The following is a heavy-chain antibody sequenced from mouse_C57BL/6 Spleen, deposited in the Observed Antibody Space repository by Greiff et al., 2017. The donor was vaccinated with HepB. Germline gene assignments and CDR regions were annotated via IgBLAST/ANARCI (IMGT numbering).Heavy chain of an antibody. CDR2: ISYDGSN. V-gene: IGHV3-6*01. J-gene: IGHJ3*01. D-gene: IGHD6-1*01. CDR1: GYSITSGYY. CDR3: ARAPSSSWFAY. Sequence: EVKLQESGPGLVKPSQSLSLTCSVTGYSITSGYYWNWIRQFPGNKLEWMGYISYDGSNNYNPSLKNRISITRDTSKNQFFLKLNSVTTEDTATYYCARAPSSSWFAYWGQGTLVTVSA.